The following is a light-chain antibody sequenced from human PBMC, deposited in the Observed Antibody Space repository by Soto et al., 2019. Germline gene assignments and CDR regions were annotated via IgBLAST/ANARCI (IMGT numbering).Light chain of an antibody. CDR1: SSDIGSNP. J-gene: IGLJ2*01. CDR2: RDN. CDR3: SAWDDNIYGPV. Sequence: QSVLTQPPSASATPGQRVAISCSGGSSDIGSNPVNWYLHLPGAAPKLLIYRDNQRPSGVPDRFSGSKSGTSASLTISGLQSEDEADYFCSAWDDNIYGPVFGGGTKLTVL. V-gene: IGLV1-44*01.